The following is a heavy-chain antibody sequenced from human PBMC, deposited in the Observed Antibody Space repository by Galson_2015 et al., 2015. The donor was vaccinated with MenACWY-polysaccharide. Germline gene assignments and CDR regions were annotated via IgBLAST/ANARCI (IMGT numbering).Heavy chain of an antibody. Sequence: LSLTCTVSGDSISSGDYYWSWIRQPPGQGLEWMGYMHHSGATYNNPSLKSRVTFSVDASRNQFSLNLTSVTAADTAMYFCASSPTVTGRPYYFDFWGQGTLVTVSS. V-gene: IGHV4-30-4*01. CDR1: GDSISSGDYY. CDR3: ASSPTVTGRPYYFDF. J-gene: IGHJ4*02. D-gene: IGHD4-17*01. CDR2: MHHSGAT.